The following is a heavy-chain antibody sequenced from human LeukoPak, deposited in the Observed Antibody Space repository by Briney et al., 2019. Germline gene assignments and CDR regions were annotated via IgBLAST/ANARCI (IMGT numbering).Heavy chain of an antibody. J-gene: IGHJ6*02. Sequence: SVKVSCKASGGTFSSYAISWVRQAPGQGLEWMGGIIPIFGTANYAQKFQGRVTITADESTSTAYMELSSLRSEDTAVYYCASYSFGGVIPESHINYYYCGMDVWGQGTTVTVSS. V-gene: IGHV1-69*13. CDR1: GGTFSSYA. CDR3: ASYSFGGVIPESHINYYYCGMDV. CDR2: IIPIFGTA. D-gene: IGHD3-16*01.